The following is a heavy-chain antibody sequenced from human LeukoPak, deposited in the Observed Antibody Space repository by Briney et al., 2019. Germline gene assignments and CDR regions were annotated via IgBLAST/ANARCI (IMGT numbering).Heavy chain of an antibody. Sequence: PGGSLRLSCAASGFTFSSNRMNWVRQAPGKGLEWVSSISSSSTYIYYADSVKGRFTISRDNAKNSLYLQMNSLRAEDTAVYYCARGLGGGNSVYFDYWGQGTLVTVSS. CDR3: ARGLGGGNSVYFDY. D-gene: IGHD4-23*01. V-gene: IGHV3-21*04. J-gene: IGHJ4*02. CDR2: ISSSSTYI. CDR1: GFTFSSNR.